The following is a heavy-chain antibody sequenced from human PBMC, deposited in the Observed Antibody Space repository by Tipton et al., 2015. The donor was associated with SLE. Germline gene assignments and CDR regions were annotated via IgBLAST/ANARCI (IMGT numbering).Heavy chain of an antibody. V-gene: IGHV3-48*03. D-gene: IGHD3-3*01. J-gene: IGHJ5*01. CDR3: VREGGYWSWFDS. CDR2: ISHSGSTT. CDR1: GFTFMSYD. Sequence: LSLTCAASGFTFMSYDMNWVRQAPGKGLEWVSYISHSGSTTYYSDSVKGRFTISRDDAMNSLVLQMSSLRVEDTAVYYCVREGGYWSWFDSWGQGTLVTVSS.